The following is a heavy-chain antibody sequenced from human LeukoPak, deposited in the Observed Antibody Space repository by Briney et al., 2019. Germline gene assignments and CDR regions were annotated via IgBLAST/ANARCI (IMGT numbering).Heavy chain of an antibody. D-gene: IGHD6-13*01. J-gene: IGHJ4*02. CDR1: GFTFSSYA. V-gene: IGHV3-23*01. CDR3: AKTKMMYSSSWYYFDY. Sequence: PGGSLRLSCAASGFTFSSYAMSWVRQAPGKGLEWVSAISGSGGSTYYADSVKGRFTISRDNSKNTLYLQMNSLRAEDTAVYYCAKTKMMYSSSWYYFDYWGQGTLVTVSS. CDR2: ISGSGGST.